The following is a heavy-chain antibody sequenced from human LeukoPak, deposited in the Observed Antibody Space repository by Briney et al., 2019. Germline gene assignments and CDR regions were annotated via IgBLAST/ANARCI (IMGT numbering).Heavy chain of an antibody. CDR1: GFTFSSYA. Sequence: PGRSLRLSCAASGFTFSSYAMSWVRQPPGKGLEWVSAISGSGGSTYYADSVKGRFTISRDNSKNTLYLQMNSLRAEDTAVYYCAKDPSSELGAPYYFDYWGQGTLVTVSS. CDR3: AKDPSSELGAPYYFDY. V-gene: IGHV3-23*01. D-gene: IGHD1-26*01. CDR2: ISGSGGST. J-gene: IGHJ4*02.